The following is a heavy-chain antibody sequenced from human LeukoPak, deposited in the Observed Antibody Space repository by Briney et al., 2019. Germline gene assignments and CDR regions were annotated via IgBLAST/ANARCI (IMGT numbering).Heavy chain of an antibody. V-gene: IGHV3-33*01. D-gene: IGHD2-2*01. CDR1: GLTFSSYG. Sequence: PGGSLRLSCAASGLTFSSYGMHWVRQAPGKGLEWVPVIWYDGSNKYYADSVKGRFAISRDNSKNTLYLQMNSLRAEDTAVYYCARGPQYCSSTSCYSRKFDPWGQGTLVTVSS. J-gene: IGHJ5*02. CDR2: IWYDGSNK. CDR3: ARGPQYCSSTSCYSRKFDP.